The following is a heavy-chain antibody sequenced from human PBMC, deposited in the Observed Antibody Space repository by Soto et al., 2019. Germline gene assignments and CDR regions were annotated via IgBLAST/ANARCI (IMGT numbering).Heavy chain of an antibody. CDR3: ARDGVMGATTRSHLDY. Sequence: ASVKVSCKPSGYIFSNYHIHWVRQAPGQGLEWMGIINPSDGSTSYAEKLQGRVTMTTDTSTSTVYMELSSLRSVDTAVYYCARDGVMGATTRSHLDYWGQGTLVTVSS. V-gene: IGHV1-46*01. D-gene: IGHD1-26*01. J-gene: IGHJ4*02. CDR1: GYIFSNYH. CDR2: INPSDGST.